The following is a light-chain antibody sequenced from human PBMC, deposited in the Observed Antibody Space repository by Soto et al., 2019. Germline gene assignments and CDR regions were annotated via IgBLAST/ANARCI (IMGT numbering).Light chain of an antibody. Sequence: SYELTQPLSVPVALGQTARITCGGDNIGSKNVHWYQHRPGQAPVLVIYRNSNRPSGIPERFSGSNSGNTATLTISRAQDGDEADYYCQVWDSSTAWLFGGGTQLTVL. CDR1: NIGSKN. V-gene: IGLV3-9*01. CDR3: QVWDSSTAWL. J-gene: IGLJ3*02. CDR2: RNS.